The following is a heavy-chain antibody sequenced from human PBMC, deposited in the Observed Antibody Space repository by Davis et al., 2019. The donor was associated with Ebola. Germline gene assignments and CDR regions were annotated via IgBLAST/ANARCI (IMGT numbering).Heavy chain of an antibody. CDR1: GGTFTSYD. D-gene: IGHD1-1*01. V-gene: IGHV1-8*01. CDR2: MNPNSGNT. J-gene: IGHJ4*02. Sequence: ASVKVSCKASGGTFTSYDINWVRQATGQGLEWMGWMNPNSGNTGYAQKFQGIVTMTRNTSISTAYMELSSLRSEDTAVYYCARAQFPTTSDHWGQGTLVTVSS. CDR3: ARAQFPTTSDH.